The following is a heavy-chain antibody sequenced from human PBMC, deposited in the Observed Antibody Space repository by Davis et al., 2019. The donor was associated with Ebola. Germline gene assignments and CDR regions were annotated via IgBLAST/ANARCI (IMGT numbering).Heavy chain of an antibody. CDR3: ARRGTSSWYAGWFDP. D-gene: IGHD6-13*01. V-gene: IGHV4-61*08. CDR2: IYYSGST. J-gene: IGHJ5*02. CDR1: GGSISSGDYY. Sequence: SETLSLTCTVSGGSISSGDYYWSWIRQPPGKGLEWIGYIYYSGSTNYNPSLKSRVTISVDTSKNQFSLKLSSVTAADTAMYYCARRGTSSWYAGWFDPWGQGTLVTVSS.